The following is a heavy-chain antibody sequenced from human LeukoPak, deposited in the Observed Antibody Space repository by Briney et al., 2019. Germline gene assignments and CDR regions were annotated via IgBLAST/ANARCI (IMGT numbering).Heavy chain of an antibody. CDR2: IKQDGSEK. CDR1: GFTFSSYW. Sequence: GGSLTLSCAASGFTFSSYWMSWVRQAPGKGLEWVANIKQDGSEKYYVDSVKGRFTISRDNAKNSLYLQMNSLRAEDTAVYYCARDWNGRVEWLQLSALNWFDPWGQGTLVTVSS. J-gene: IGHJ5*02. V-gene: IGHV3-7*01. CDR3: ARDWNGRVEWLQLSALNWFDP. D-gene: IGHD5-24*01.